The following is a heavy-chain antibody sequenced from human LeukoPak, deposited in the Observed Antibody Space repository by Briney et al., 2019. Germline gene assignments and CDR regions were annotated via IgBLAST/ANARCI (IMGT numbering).Heavy chain of an antibody. CDR2: IYYSGTT. D-gene: IGHD6-13*01. CDR1: GGSVSSNNDY. Sequence: SETLSLTCTVSGGSVSSNNDYWSWIRRSPGKGLEWIGYIYYSGTTNYNPSLKSRVTISVDTSENQLSLKLSSVTVADTAVYFCARTRPKYSSSWYVDYFDYWGQGTLVTVSS. CDR3: ARTRPKYSSSWYVDYFDY. J-gene: IGHJ4*02. V-gene: IGHV4-61*01.